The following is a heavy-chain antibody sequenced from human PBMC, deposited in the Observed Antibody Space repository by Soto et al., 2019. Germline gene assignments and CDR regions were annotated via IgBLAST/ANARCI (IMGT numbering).Heavy chain of an antibody. J-gene: IGHJ4*02. CDR3: ARVYSGSYSDY. CDR1: GYTFASYA. CDR2: INAGNGNT. D-gene: IGHD1-26*01. V-gene: IGHV1-3*01. Sequence: VASVKVSCKASGYTFASYAMHWVRQAPGQRLEWMGWINAGNGNTKYSQKLQGRVTITTDTSTSTAYMELRSLRSEDTAVYYCARVYSGSYSDYWGQGTLVTVSS.